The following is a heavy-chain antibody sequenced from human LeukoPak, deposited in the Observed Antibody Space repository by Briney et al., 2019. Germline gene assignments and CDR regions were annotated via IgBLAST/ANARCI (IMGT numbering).Heavy chain of an antibody. Sequence: ASVKVSCKASGYTFTSYYMHWVRQAPGQGLEWMAIINPSGGSTSYAQKFQGRVTMTRDTSTSTVYMELSSLRSEDTAVYYCARDRGYCGGDCYPGIWGQGTLVTVSS. CDR1: GYTFTSYY. CDR3: ARDRGYCGGDCYPGI. CDR2: INPSGGST. V-gene: IGHV1-46*03. J-gene: IGHJ4*02. D-gene: IGHD2-21*01.